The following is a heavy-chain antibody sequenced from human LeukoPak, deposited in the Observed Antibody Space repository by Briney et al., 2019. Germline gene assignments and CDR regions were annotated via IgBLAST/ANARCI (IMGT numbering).Heavy chain of an antibody. Sequence: GASVKVSCKSSGSTFTDHYIHWVRQGPGQELEWMGYIGPHSTFTSSPQEFQGRVTMTRDASMSTAYMELTRLTSDDTAVYYCVREGEGPLSKDFDYWGQGTLVTVSS. D-gene: IGHD2/OR15-2a*01. V-gene: IGHV1-2*02. CDR1: GSTFTDHY. CDR3: VREGEGPLSKDFDY. J-gene: IGHJ4*02. CDR2: IGPHSTFT.